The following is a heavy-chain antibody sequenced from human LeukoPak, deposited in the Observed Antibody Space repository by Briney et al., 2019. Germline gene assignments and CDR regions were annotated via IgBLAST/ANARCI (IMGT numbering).Heavy chain of an antibody. Sequence: GGSLRLSCAASGFTFSSYEMNWVRQAPGKGLEWVSSISSSSSYIYYADSVKGRFTISRDNAKNSLYLQMNSLRAEDTAVYYCASRVWGASPWGYDYWGQGTLVTVSS. CDR3: ASRVWGASPWGYDY. CDR2: ISSSSSYI. J-gene: IGHJ4*02. CDR1: GFTFSSYE. V-gene: IGHV3-21*01. D-gene: IGHD1-26*01.